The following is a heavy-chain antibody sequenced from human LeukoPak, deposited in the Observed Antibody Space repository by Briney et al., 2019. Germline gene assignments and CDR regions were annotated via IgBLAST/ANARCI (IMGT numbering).Heavy chain of an antibody. V-gene: IGHV4-59*01. CDR1: GGSISSYY. J-gene: IGHJ5*02. D-gene: IGHD7-27*01. Sequence: SETLSLTCTVSGGSISSYYWSWIRQPPGKGLEWIGYIYYTGSTNYNPSLRSRVTISVDTSKNQSSLKLSSVTAADTAVYYCARATTGEPYSWFDPWGQGTLVTVSS. CDR3: ARATTGEPYSWFDP. CDR2: IYYTGST.